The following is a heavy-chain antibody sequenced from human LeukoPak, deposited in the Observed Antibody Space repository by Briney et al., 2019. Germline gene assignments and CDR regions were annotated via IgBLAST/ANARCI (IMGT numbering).Heavy chain of an antibody. Sequence: PGGSLRLSCAASGFTFSSYAMHWVRQAPGKGLEWVAVISYDGSNKYYADSVKGRFTISRDNSKNTLYLQMNSLRAEDTAVYYCAKDAYHILYYFDYWGQGTLVTVSS. CDR1: GFTFSSYA. D-gene: IGHD2-2*01. V-gene: IGHV3-30*04. CDR3: AKDAYHILYYFDY. J-gene: IGHJ4*02. CDR2: ISYDGSNK.